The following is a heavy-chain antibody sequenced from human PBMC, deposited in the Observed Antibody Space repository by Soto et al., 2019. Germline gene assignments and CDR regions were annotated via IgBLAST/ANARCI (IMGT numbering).Heavy chain of an antibody. Sequence: QVQLVESGGGVVQPGRSLRLSCAASGFIFSDYGMHWVRQAPGKGLEWVAVISYDESKKYYADSVKGRFTISRDNSKNTLYLQMNSLRAEDTAVYYCAKGRGDGYDDYWGQGTLVNVSS. D-gene: IGHD5-12*01. CDR3: AKGRGDGYDDY. J-gene: IGHJ4*02. CDR1: GFIFSDYG. V-gene: IGHV3-30*18. CDR2: ISYDESKK.